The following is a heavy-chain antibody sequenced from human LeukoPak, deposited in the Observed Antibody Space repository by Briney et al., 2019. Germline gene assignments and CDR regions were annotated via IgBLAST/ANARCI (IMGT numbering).Heavy chain of an antibody. CDR1: GGTFSSYA. Sequence: SVKVSCKASGGTFSSYAISWVRRAPGQGLEWMGGIIPIFGTANYAQKFQGRVTITADESTSTAYMELSSLRSEDTAVYYCASSLPHPPVSGYYFDYWGQGTLVTVSS. CDR2: IIPIFGTA. CDR3: ASSLPHPPVSGYYFDY. J-gene: IGHJ4*02. V-gene: IGHV1-69*13. D-gene: IGHD3-22*01.